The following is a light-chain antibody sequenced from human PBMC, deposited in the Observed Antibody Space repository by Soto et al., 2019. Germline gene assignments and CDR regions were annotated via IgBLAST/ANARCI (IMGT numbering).Light chain of an antibody. CDR1: SGHSSYA. CDR3: QAWGTGIVV. Sequence: QSVLTQSPSASASLGVSVKLTCTLSSGHSSYAIAWHQQQPEKGPRFLMKLNSDGSHTKGDGIPDRFSGSSSGAERYLTISGLQSEDEADYYCQAWGTGIVVFGGGTKLTVL. J-gene: IGLJ2*01. CDR2: LNSDGSH. V-gene: IGLV4-69*01.